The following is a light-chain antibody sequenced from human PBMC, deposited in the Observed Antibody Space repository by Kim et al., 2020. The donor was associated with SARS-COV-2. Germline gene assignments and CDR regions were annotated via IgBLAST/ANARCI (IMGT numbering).Light chain of an antibody. Sequence: QTVVTQEPSFSVSPGGTVTLTCGLSSGSVSTNYYPSWYQQTPGQAPRTLIHSTNTRSPGVPDRFSGSILGNRAALTITGAQAEDESDYYCLLYVGSGIWVFGGGTQLTVL. CDR1: SGSVSTNYY. CDR3: LLYVGSGIWV. CDR2: STN. V-gene: IGLV8-61*01. J-gene: IGLJ3*02.